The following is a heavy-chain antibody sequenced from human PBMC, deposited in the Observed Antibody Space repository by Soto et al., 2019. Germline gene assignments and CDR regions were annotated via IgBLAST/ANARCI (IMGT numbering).Heavy chain of an antibody. CDR2: IKSKTDGGTT. V-gene: IGHV3-15*01. Sequence: PVGSLRLSCAASGFTFSNAWMSWVRQAPGKGLEWVGRIKSKTDGGTTDYAAPVKGRFTISRDDSKNTLYLQMNSLKTEDTAVYYCTTDLSIMITFGGVIVRDFDYWGQGTLVTVSS. D-gene: IGHD3-16*02. CDR1: GFTFSNAW. CDR3: TTDLSIMITFGGVIVRDFDY. J-gene: IGHJ4*02.